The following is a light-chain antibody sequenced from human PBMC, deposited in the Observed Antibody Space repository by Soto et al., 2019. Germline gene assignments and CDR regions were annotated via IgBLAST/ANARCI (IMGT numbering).Light chain of an antibody. V-gene: IGKV3-15*01. Sequence: EIVMTQSPATLSVSPGERATLSCRASQSLTTNLAWYQQKPGQPPRLLIYGASTRATGIPARFSGSGSGTDFTLTISRLEPEDFAVYYCQQYGSSGTFGQGTKVDIK. J-gene: IGKJ1*01. CDR2: GAS. CDR3: QQYGSSGT. CDR1: QSLTTN.